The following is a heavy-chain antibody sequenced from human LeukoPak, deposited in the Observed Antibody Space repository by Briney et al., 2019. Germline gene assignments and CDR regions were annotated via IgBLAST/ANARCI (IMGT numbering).Heavy chain of an antibody. V-gene: IGHV3-23*01. D-gene: IGHD3-3*01. CDR3: AKGAQYDFWSGYTFEYFDV. CDR2: ISDRGSST. CDR1: GFSFTNYG. J-gene: IGHJ4*02. Sequence: PGGSLRLSCAASGFSFTNYGMSWVRQAPGKGLEWVSFISDRGSSTHYADSVKGRFTISRDNSKNTVHLQINSLRAEDTATYYCAKGAQYDFWSGYTFEYFDVWGQGTLVSVSS.